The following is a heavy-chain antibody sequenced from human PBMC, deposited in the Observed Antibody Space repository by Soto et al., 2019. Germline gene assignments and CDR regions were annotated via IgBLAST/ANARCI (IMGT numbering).Heavy chain of an antibody. CDR3: ARGYESSRRYLPLLDY. CDR2: ISRSGST. V-gene: IGHV4-34*01. D-gene: IGHD3-22*01. J-gene: IGHJ4*02. Sequence: QVQLQQWGAGLLKPSETLSLRCVVNSGSFSGYYWTWIRQTPGKGLEWIGEISRSGSTNYNPSLMSRVTLSADTSKEQFSLSLSSVTAADTALYFCARGYESSRRYLPLLDYWGQGTLVTVSS. CDR1: SGSFSGYY.